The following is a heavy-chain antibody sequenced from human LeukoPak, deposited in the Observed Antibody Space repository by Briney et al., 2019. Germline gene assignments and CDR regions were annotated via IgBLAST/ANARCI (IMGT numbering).Heavy chain of an antibody. CDR1: GFTFSSYW. Sequence: PGGSLRLSCAASGFTFSSYWMSWVRQAPGKGLEWVANIKQDGSEKYYVDSVKGRFTISRDNAKNSLYLQMNSLRAEDTAVYYCARGDYDFWSGYFGPTSVYWGQGTLVTVSS. V-gene: IGHV3-7*01. D-gene: IGHD3-3*01. CDR2: IKQDGSEK. CDR3: ARGDYDFWSGYFGPTSVY. J-gene: IGHJ4*02.